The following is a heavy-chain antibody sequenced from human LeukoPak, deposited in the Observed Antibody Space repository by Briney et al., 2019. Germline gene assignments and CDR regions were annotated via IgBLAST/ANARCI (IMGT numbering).Heavy chain of an antibody. D-gene: IGHD3-10*01. V-gene: IGHV5-51*01. CDR3: ARPPSGGSGNYGMDV. J-gene: IGHJ6*02. Sequence: GESLKISCKGSGYSFTSYWIGWVRQMPGKGLEWMGIIYPGDSDTRYSPSFQGQVTISADKSISTAYLQWSSLKASDTAMYYCARPPSGGSGNYGMDVWGQGTTVTVSS. CDR2: IYPGDSDT. CDR1: GYSFTSYW.